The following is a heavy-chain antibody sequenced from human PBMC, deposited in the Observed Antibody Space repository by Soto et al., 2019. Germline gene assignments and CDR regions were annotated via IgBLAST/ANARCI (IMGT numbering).Heavy chain of an antibody. CDR2: INPSGGST. Sequence: ASVKVSCKASGYTFTSYYMHWVRQAPGQGLEWMGIINPSGGSTSYAQKFQGRVTMTRDTSTSTVYMELSSLRSEDTAVYYCARDETTYYYDSSGYGSYYFDYWGQGTLVTVSS. CDR1: GYTFTSYY. CDR3: ARDETTYYYDSSGYGSYYFDY. D-gene: IGHD3-22*01. V-gene: IGHV1-46*01. J-gene: IGHJ4*02.